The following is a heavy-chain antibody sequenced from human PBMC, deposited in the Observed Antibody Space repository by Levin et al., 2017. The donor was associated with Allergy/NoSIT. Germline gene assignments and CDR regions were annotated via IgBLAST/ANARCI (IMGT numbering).Heavy chain of an antibody. CDR2: IKSKTDGGTT. CDR1: GFTFSNAW. Sequence: LSLPCAASGFTFSNAWMSWVRQAPGKGLEWVGRIKSKTDGGTTDYAAPVKGRFTISRDDSKNTLYLQMNSLKTEDTAVYYCTTDTEYYYDSSGYSDDAFDIWGQGTMVTVSS. V-gene: IGHV3-15*01. J-gene: IGHJ3*02. D-gene: IGHD3-22*01. CDR3: TTDTEYYYDSSGYSDDAFDI.